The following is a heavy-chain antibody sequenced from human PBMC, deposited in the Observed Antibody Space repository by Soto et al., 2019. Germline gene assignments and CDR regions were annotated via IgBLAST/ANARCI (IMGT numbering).Heavy chain of an antibody. V-gene: IGHV3-23*01. J-gene: IGHJ6*02. D-gene: IGHD6-19*01. CDR3: AKDNQWLAPDYYYYGMDV. CDR2: ISGSGGST. CDR1: GFTFSSYA. Sequence: GGSLRLSCAASGFTFSSYAMSWVRQASGKGLEWVSAISGSGGSTYYADSVKGRFTISRDNSKNTLYLQMNSLRAEDTAVYYCAKDNQWLAPDYYYYGMDVWGQGTTVTVSS.